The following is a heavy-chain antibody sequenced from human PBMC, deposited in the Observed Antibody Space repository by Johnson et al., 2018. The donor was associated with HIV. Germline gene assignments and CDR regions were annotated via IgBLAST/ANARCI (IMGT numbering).Heavy chain of an antibody. J-gene: IGHJ3*02. CDR3: ARDWDWGGAFDI. D-gene: IGHD3/OR15-3a*01. CDR1: GFALSHYA. V-gene: IGHV3-30*04. Sequence: QVQLVESGGGVVQPGRSLRLSCAASGFALSHYAMHWVRQAPGKGLEWLAIISYDGSNKYYAGSVKGQFTISRENSKNTLYLQMNGLRPVDTAVYYCARDWDWGGAFDIWGQGTMVTVSS. CDR2: ISYDGSNK.